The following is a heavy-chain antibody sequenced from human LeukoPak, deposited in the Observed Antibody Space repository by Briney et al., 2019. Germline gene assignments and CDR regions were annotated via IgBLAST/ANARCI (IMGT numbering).Heavy chain of an antibody. CDR1: GFTVSSNY. V-gene: IGHV3-53*01. CDR2: IYSGGST. CDR3: ARGATIFGVAEEYYFDY. Sequence: PRGSLRLSCAASGFTVSSNYMSWVRRAPGKGLEWVSVIYSGGSTYYADSVKGRFTISRDNSKNTLYLQMNSLRAEDTAVYYCARGATIFGVAEEYYFDYWGQGTLVTVSS. J-gene: IGHJ4*02. D-gene: IGHD3-3*01.